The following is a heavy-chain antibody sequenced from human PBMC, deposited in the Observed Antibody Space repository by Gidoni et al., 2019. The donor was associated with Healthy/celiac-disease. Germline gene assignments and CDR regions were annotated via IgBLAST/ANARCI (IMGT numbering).Heavy chain of an antibody. V-gene: IGHV3-33*01. CDR1: GFTFSSYG. D-gene: IGHD4-17*01. CDR2: MWYGGSNK. CDR3: ARSVLYGDYIDY. Sequence: QVQLVESGGGVVQPGRSLRLSCAASGFTFSSYGMHWVRQATGKGLGWVAVMWYGGSNKYYADSVKGRFTISRDNSENTLYLQMNSLRAEDTAVYYCARSVLYGDYIDYWGQGTLVTVSS. J-gene: IGHJ4*02.